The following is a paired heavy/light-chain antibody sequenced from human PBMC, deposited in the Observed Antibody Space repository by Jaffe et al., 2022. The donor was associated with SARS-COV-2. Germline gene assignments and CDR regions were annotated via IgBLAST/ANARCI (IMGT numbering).Light chain of an antibody. V-gene: IGKV1-17*01. J-gene: IGKJ1*01. Sequence: DIQMTQSPSSLAASVGDRVAITCRASQGIRNDLGWYQQKPGKAPKRLIYTASNLQSGVPSRFSGSGSGTEFTLTISSLQPEDFATYYCLQHNNYPWTFGQGTKVEIK. CDR3: LQHNNYPWT. CDR2: TAS. CDR1: QGIRND.
Heavy chain of an antibody. CDR1: GFTFADYA. V-gene: IGHV3-49*05. CDR3: SRDGGSGDYKFDY. D-gene: IGHD2-21*02. CDR2: IRTTLHGGTT. J-gene: IGHJ4*02. Sequence: EVRLVESGGDLLKPGRSLRLSCRASGFTFADYAMTWFRQAPGKGLEWVGFIRTTLHGGTTEFAASLEDRFIISRDDSRNIAYLEMHSLKTEDTAVYYCSRDGGSGDYKFDYWGQGTLVTVSS.